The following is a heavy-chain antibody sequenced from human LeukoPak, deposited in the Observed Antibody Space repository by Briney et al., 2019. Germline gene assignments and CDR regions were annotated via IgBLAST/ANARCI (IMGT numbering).Heavy chain of an antibody. CDR3: VRDREFGY. CDR1: GGSISSYY. Sequence: SETLSLTCTVSGGSISSYYWSWIRQPPGKGLEWIGYIYYSGSTNYNPSLKSRVTISVDTSKNQFSLKLSSVTTADTAVYYCVRDREFGYWGQGTLVTVFS. J-gene: IGHJ4*02. V-gene: IGHV4-59*01. CDR2: IYYSGST.